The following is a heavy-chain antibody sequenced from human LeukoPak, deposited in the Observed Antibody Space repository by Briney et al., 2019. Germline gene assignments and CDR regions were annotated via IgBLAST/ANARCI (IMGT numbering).Heavy chain of an antibody. V-gene: IGHV3-48*03. J-gene: IGHJ4*02. CDR3: ARGYGSGSSHIDY. Sequence: QAGGSLRLSCAASGFTFSSYEMNWVRQAPGKGLEWVSYISSSGTTTYYAASVKGRFTISRDNAKNSLYLQMNSLRAEDTAVYYCARGYGSGSSHIDYWGQGTLVTVSS. D-gene: IGHD3-10*01. CDR1: GFTFSSYE. CDR2: ISSSGTTT.